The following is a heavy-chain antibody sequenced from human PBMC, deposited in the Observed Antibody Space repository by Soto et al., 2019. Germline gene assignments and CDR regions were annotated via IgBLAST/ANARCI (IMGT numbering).Heavy chain of an antibody. CDR3: AKDRRPSLNFFYYMDV. CDR2: LGGNGFTT. J-gene: IGHJ6*03. V-gene: IGHV3-23*01. CDR1: GFTFGSYA. D-gene: IGHD2-2*01. Sequence: ESGGGLVQPGGSLSLSCVFSGFTFGSYAMSWVRQAPEKGPEWVAILGGNGFTTYYADSVKGRFTISGDKYKSTLFLQMNSLRADDTGVYYCAKDRRPSLNFFYYMDVWGRGTSVTVSS.